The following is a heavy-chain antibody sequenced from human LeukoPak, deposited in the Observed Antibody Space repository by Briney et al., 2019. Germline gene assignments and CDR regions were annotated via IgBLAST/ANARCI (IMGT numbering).Heavy chain of an antibody. CDR1: GIAFNNFA. CDR3: AKPNSGSYPTAYDC. D-gene: IGHD3-16*02. Sequence: GGSLRLSCTASGIAFNNFAMNWVRQTPGKGLEWVSTISGSGGTTYYADSVKGRCTISRDNSKNTMILQMNSLRAEDTAVYYCAKPNSGSYPTAYDCWGQGTLVTVSS. J-gene: IGHJ4*02. V-gene: IGHV3-23*01. CDR2: ISGSGGTT.